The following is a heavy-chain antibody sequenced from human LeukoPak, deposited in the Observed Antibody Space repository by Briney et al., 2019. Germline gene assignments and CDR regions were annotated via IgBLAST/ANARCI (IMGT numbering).Heavy chain of an antibody. V-gene: IGHV1-69*05. CDR1: VGTFINYA. CDR3: ARGDVVVVAALDY. CDR2: IIPIFGTA. D-gene: IGHD2-15*01. J-gene: IGHJ4*02. Sequence: SVKVSCKATVGTFINYAISWVRQAPGQGLEWMGRIIPIFGTANYVQKFQGRVKITTEESTSTAYMELSSLRSEDTAVYYCARGDVVVVAALDYWGQGTLVTVSS.